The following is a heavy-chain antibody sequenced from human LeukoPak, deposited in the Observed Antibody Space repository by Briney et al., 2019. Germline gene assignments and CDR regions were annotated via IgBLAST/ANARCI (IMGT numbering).Heavy chain of an antibody. J-gene: IGHJ6*03. CDR3: ARGVYYDFWSGYYNPGHYYYYMDV. CDR2: INHSGST. D-gene: IGHD3-3*01. Sequence: SETLSLTCAVYGGSFSGYYWSWIRQPPGKGLEWIGEINHSGSTNYNPSLKSRVTISVDTSKNQFSLKLSSVTAADTAVYYCARGVYYDFWSGYYNPGHYYYYMDVWGKGTTVTVSS. V-gene: IGHV4-34*01. CDR1: GGSFSGYY.